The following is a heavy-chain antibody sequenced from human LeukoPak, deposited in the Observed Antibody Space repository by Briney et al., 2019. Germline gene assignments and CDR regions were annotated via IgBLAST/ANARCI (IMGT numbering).Heavy chain of an antibody. V-gene: IGHV3-21*01. CDR1: GFTFSDFA. D-gene: IGHD3-22*01. CDR2: ISSSSSYI. Sequence: GGSLRLSCAASGFTFSDFAMSWVRQAPGKGLEWVSSISSSSSYIYYADSLKGRLTISRDNAKNSLYLQMNSLRAEDTAVYYCARDPRYYYDSWGQGTLVTVSS. CDR3: ARDPRYYYDS. J-gene: IGHJ4*02.